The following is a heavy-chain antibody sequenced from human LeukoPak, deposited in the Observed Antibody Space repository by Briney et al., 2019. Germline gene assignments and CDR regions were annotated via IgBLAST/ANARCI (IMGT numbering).Heavy chain of an antibody. CDR1: GGSFSGYY. J-gene: IGHJ6*03. CDR3: ARRGGASYCSGGSCYIYYYMDV. Sequence: SETLSLTCAVYGGSFSGYYWSWIRQPPGKGLEWIGEINHSGSTNYNPSLKSQVTISVDTSKNQFSLKLSSVTAADTAVYYCARRGGASYCSGGSCYIYYYMDVWGKGTTVTISS. CDR2: INHSGST. D-gene: IGHD2-15*01. V-gene: IGHV4-34*01.